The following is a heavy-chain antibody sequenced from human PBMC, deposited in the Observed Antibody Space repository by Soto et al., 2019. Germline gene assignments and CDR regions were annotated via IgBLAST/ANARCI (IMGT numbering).Heavy chain of an antibody. Sequence: PGGSLKLSCAASGVTFSSHVMTWLRLGSGKGLEWVSTINESGSSAYAASVKGRFTISRDNSKNALFLQMNSLTAEDTAVYYCARFIVEIGGAGWGRPMDVWGQGTPVTVSS. CDR1: GVTFSSHV. CDR2: INESGSSA. V-gene: IGHV3-23*01. D-gene: IGHD2-15*01. J-gene: IGHJ6*02. CDR3: ARFIVEIGGAGWGRPMDV.